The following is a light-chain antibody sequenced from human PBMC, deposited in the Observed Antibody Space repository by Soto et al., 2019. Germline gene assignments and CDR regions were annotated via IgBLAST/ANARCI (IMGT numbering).Light chain of an antibody. CDR2: AAS. CDR1: QSISNY. V-gene: IGKV1-39*01. CDR3: QQSYSTPYT. Sequence: DIQMTQSPSSLSASVGDRVTITCRASQSISNYLNWYQQKPGKAPKLLIFAASSLQSGVPSRFSGSGSGTDFTLTIGSLQPKDFATYYCQQSYSTPYTFGQGTKLEIK. J-gene: IGKJ2*01.